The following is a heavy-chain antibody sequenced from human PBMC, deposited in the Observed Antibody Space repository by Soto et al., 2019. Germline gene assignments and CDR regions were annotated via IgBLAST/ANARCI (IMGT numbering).Heavy chain of an antibody. V-gene: IGHV3-30-3*01. CDR2: ISYDGSNK. CDR1: GFTFSSYA. D-gene: IGHD2-8*01. J-gene: IGHJ3*02. CDR3: ARDLVRPHFRRGAFDI. Sequence: HPGGSLRLSCAASGFTFSSYAMHWVRQAPGKGLEWVAVISYDGSNKYYADSVKGRFTISRDNSKNTLYLQMNSLRAEDTAVYYCARDLVRPHFRRGAFDIWGQGTMVTVSS.